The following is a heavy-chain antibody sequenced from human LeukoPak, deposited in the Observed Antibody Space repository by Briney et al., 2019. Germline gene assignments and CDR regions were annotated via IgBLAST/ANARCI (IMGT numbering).Heavy chain of an antibody. Sequence: PGGSLRLSCAASGFTFSSYGMHWVRQAPGKGLEWVAVIWYDGSNKYYADSVKGRFTISRENAKNSLYLQMNSLRAGDTAVYYCARGVEGNYNWFDPWGQGTLVTVSS. CDR1: GFTFSSYG. D-gene: IGHD1-7*01. CDR2: IWYDGSNK. CDR3: ARGVEGNYNWFDP. J-gene: IGHJ5*02. V-gene: IGHV3-33*01.